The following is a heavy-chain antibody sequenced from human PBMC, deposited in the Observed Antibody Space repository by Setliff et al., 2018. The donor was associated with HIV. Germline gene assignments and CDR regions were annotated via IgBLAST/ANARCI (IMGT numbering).Heavy chain of an antibody. J-gene: IGHJ4*02. V-gene: IGHV7-4-1*02. Sequence: ASVKVSCKASGYTVTTYGISWVRQAPGQGLEWMGWINTETGNPMYAQGFTGRFVFSLDTSVSTAYLQTNSLKTEDTAMYYCARVGSYWSTFDYWGQGALVTVSS. CDR1: GYTVTTYG. D-gene: IGHD1-26*01. CDR3: ARVGSYWSTFDY. CDR2: INTETGNP.